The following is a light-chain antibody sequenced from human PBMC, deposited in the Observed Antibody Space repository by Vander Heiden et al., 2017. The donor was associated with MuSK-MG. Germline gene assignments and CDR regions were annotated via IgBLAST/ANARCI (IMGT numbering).Light chain of an antibody. CDR1: TGAVTSGYY. CDR3: LLYYGGAHV. Sequence: QTVVTQEPSLTVSPGGTVTLTCASSTGAVTSGYYPNWFQQKPGQAPRPLIYSTTYKHSWTPARFSGSLLGGKAALTLSGVQPEDEAEYYCLLYYGGAHVFGTGTTVTVL. CDR2: STT. V-gene: IGLV7-43*01. J-gene: IGLJ1*01.